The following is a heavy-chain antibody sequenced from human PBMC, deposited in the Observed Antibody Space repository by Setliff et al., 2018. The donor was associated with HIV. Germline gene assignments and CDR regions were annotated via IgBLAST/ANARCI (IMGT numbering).Heavy chain of an antibody. V-gene: IGHV1-18*01. CDR1: GYTFTSYG. Sequence: GASVKVSCKASGYTFTSYGISWVRQAPGQGLEWMGWISEYNGDTKYAQKLQGRVTMTKDTSTSTAYMELRSLRSDDTAVYYCARDSSFNMDVWGKGTTVTVS. J-gene: IGHJ6*03. CDR3: ARDSSFNMDV. CDR2: ISEYNGDT.